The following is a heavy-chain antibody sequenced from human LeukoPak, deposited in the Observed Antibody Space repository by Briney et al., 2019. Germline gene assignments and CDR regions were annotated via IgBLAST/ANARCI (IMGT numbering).Heavy chain of an antibody. J-gene: IGHJ4*02. D-gene: IGHD3-9*01. CDR3: AKGWVNYDILTGYRY. CDR2: PSYDGSNK. V-gene: IGHV3-30*18. Sequence: GGSLRFYCAASGXTVSSNGVDRVGQAPGKGLEWVVVPSYDGSNKYSADSVKGRFTISRDNSKNTLYLQMNSLRAEDTAVYYCAKGWVNYDILTGYRYWGQGTLVTVSS. CDR1: GXTVSSNG.